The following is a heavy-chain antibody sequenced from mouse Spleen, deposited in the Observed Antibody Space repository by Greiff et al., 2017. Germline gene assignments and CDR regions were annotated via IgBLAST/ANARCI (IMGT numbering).Heavy chain of an antibody. D-gene: IGHD1-1*01. Sequence: EVQLMESGGDLVKPGGSLKLSCAASGFTFSSYGMSWVRQTPDKRLEWVATISSGGSYTYYPDSVKGRFTISRDNAKNTLYLQMSSLKSEDTAMYYCARNYYGSSSGDYFDYWGQGTTLTVSS. CDR1: GFTFSSYG. J-gene: IGHJ2*01. CDR2: ISSGGSYT. V-gene: IGHV5-6*01. CDR3: ARNYYGSSSGDYFDY.